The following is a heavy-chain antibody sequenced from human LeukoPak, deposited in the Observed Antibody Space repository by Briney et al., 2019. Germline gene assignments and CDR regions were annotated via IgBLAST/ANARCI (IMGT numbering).Heavy chain of an antibody. D-gene: IGHD6-19*01. Sequence: PGRSLRLSCAASGFTFSAYAMHWVRQAPGKGLEHVSAIGADGGGTYYGNSVKGRFTISRDNSKNTLYLQMGSLRTEDMAVYYCARDLGGVAEYYFDFWGQGTLVTVSS. CDR1: GFTFSAYA. V-gene: IGHV3-64*01. CDR2: IGADGGGT. CDR3: ARDLGGVAEYYFDF. J-gene: IGHJ4*02.